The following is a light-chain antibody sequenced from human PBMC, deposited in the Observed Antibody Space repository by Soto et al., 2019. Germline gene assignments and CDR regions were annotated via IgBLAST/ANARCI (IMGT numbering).Light chain of an antibody. Sequence: DIQMTQSPSTLSRSVGDRVTITCRASQTISSWLAWYQQKPGKAPKLLIYKASTLKSGVPSRFSGSGSGTEFTLTISSLQPDDFATYYCQHYNSYSEAFGQGTKVDNK. CDR3: QHYNSYSEA. J-gene: IGKJ1*01. CDR1: QTISSW. V-gene: IGKV1-5*03. CDR2: KAS.